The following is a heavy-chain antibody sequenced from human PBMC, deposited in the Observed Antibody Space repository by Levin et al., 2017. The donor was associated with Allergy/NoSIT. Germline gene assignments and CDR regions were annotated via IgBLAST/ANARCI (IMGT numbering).Heavy chain of an antibody. Sequence: SCAASVFSVHSYGMHWVRQAPGKGLEWVSLISYDGSNKHYADSVKGRFTISRDNSKNTLYLQMNSLRADDTAVYYCARDGNIAAAGNWYFDLWGRGTLVTVSS. CDR1: VFSVHSYG. D-gene: IGHD6-13*01. CDR3: ARDGNIAAAGNWYFDL. CDR2: ISYDGSNK. V-gene: IGHV3-30*12. J-gene: IGHJ2*01.